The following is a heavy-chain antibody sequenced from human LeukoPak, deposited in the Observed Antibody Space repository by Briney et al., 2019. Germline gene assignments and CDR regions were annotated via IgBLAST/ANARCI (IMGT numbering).Heavy chain of an antibody. D-gene: IGHD6-13*01. CDR3: ASQGGSSSWFYFDY. J-gene: IGHJ4*02. CDR1: GFTFSSYG. Sequence: GSLRLSCAASGFTFSSYGMHWVRQAPGKGLEWVAVIWYDGSNKYYADSVKGRFTISRDNAKNSLYLQMNSLRAEDTAVYYCASQGGSSSWFYFDYWGQGTLVAVSS. CDR2: IWYDGSNK. V-gene: IGHV3-33*03.